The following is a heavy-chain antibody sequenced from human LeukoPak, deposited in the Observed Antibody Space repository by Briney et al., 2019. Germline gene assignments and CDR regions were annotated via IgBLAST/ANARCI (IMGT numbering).Heavy chain of an antibody. CDR2: FDPEDGET. J-gene: IGHJ4*02. V-gene: IGHV1-24*01. CDR3: ATGFDGGELTGPFDY. CDR1: GYTLTELS. Sequence: ASVKVSCKVSGYTLTELSMHWVRQAPGKGLEWMGGFDPEDGETIYAQKFQGRVTMTEDTSTDTAYMELSSLRSEDTAVYYCATGFDGGELTGPFDYWGQGTLVTVSS. D-gene: IGHD1-26*01.